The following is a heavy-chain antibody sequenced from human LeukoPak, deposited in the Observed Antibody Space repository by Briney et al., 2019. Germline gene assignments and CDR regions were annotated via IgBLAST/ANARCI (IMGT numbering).Heavy chain of an antibody. J-gene: IGHJ4*02. CDR3: ARRYCSGGSCYGNDY. V-gene: IGHV5-51*01. CDR1: GYSFTSYW. D-gene: IGHD2-15*01. Sequence: GESLKISCKGSGYSFTSYWIGWVRQMPGKGLEWMGIIYPGDSDTRYSPSFQGQVTISAGKSISTAYLQWSSLRASDTAMYYCARRYCSGGSCYGNDYWGQGTLVTVSS. CDR2: IYPGDSDT.